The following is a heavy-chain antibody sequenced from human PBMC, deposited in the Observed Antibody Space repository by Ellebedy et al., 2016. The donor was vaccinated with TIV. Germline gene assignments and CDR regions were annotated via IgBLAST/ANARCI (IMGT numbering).Heavy chain of an antibody. D-gene: IGHD3-10*01. Sequence: SETLSLXXTVSGGSISSDYWSWIRQPPGKGLEWIGYIYYSGYTNYNPSLKSRVTISVDTSKNQFSLKLSSVTAADTAVYYCAGGVTMVRGVQGAWYFDLWGRGTLVTVSS. CDR3: AGGVTMVRGVQGAWYFDL. CDR2: IYYSGYT. CDR1: GGSISSDY. J-gene: IGHJ2*01. V-gene: IGHV4-59*01.